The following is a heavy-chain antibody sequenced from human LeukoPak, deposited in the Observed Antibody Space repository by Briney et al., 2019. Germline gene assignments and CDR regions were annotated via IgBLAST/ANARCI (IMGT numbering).Heavy chain of an antibody. V-gene: IGHV3-23*01. CDR1: GFTFSSYA. J-gene: IGHJ4*02. CDR2: ISGSGGST. D-gene: IGHD3-9*01. CDR3: AKDQGTYYDILTGYYDTYYFDY. Sequence: GGSLRLSCAASGFTFSSYAMSWVCQAPGKGLEWVSAISGSGGSTYYADSVKGRFTISRDNSKNTLYLQMNSLRAEDTAVYYCAKDQGTYYDILTGYYDTYYFDYWGQGTLVTVSS.